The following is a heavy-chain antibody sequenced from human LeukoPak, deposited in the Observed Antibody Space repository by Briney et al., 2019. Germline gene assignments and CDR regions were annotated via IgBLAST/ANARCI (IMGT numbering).Heavy chain of an antibody. CDR2: INPSGST. CDR3: AIGRGL. V-gene: IGHV4-34*01. CDR1: GESLSAYY. Sequence: SETLSLTCAVYGESLSAYYWNWVRQSPGEGLEWIGEINPSGSTEYNPSLKSRVTISVDTAKNQFSLKLRSVTAADTAVYYCAIGRGLWGRGTTVTVSS. J-gene: IGHJ6*02.